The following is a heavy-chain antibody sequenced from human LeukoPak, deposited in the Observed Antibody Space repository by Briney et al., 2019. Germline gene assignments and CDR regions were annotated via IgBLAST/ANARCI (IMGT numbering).Heavy chain of an antibody. CDR3: GGGSSWYPGDY. Sequence: SETLSLACTVSGGSISSYYWSWIRQPPGKGLEWIGYIYYSGSTNYNPSLKSRVTISVDTSKNQFSLKLSSVTAADTAVYYCGGGSSWYPGDYWGQGTLVTVSS. CDR1: GGSISSYY. CDR2: IYYSGST. V-gene: IGHV4-59*01. J-gene: IGHJ4*02. D-gene: IGHD6-13*01.